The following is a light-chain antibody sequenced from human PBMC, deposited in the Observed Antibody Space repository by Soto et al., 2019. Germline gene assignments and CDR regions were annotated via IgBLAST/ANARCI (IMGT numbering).Light chain of an antibody. J-gene: IGLJ1*01. CDR2: EVT. CDR3: SSYTASNILEV. CDR1: SSDVGGYNF. V-gene: IGLV2-14*01. Sequence: QSALTQPASVSGSPGQSITISCTGTSSDVGGYNFVSWYQQHPGKAPKLIIYEVTHRPSGVSNRFSGSKSGNTASLTISGLQAEDAADYYCSSYTASNILEVFGTGTKLTVL.